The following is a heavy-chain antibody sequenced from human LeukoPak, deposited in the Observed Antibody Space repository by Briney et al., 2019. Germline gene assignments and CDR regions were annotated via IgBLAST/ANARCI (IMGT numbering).Heavy chain of an antibody. CDR2: ISYDGSNK. J-gene: IGHJ4*02. D-gene: IGHD2-21*01. CDR1: GFTFSSYA. Sequence: PGGSLRLSCAASGFTFSSYAMHWVRQAPGKGLEWVAVISYDGSNKYYADSVKGRFTISRDNSKNTLYLQMNSLRAEDTAVYYCARDGRCGGDCYTLYYWGQGTLVTVSS. V-gene: IGHV3-30-3*01. CDR3: ARDGRCGGDCYTLYY.